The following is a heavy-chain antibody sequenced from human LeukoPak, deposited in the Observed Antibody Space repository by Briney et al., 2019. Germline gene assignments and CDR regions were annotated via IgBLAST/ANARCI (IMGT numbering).Heavy chain of an antibody. CDR2: IKSKTDGGTT. V-gene: IGHV3-15*01. Sequence: GGSLRLSCVASGFTFTNARMSWVRQAPGKGLEWVGRIKSKTDGGTTDYAAPVKGRFTISRDDSKNTLYLQMNSLKTEDTAMYYCITDFALIVDSGKFDYWGQGSLVTVSS. J-gene: IGHJ4*02. CDR3: ITDFALIVDSGKFDY. CDR1: GFTFTNAR. D-gene: IGHD3-10*01.